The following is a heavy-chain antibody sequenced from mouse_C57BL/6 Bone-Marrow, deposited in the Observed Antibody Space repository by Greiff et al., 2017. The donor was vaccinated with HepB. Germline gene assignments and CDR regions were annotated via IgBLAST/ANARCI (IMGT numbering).Heavy chain of an antibody. CDR2: IRNKANNHAT. CDR3: TSITTVVATGAY. J-gene: IGHJ3*01. CDR1: GFTFSDAW. D-gene: IGHD1-1*01. Sequence: EVKVEESGGGLVQPGGSMKLSCAASGFTFSDAWMDWVRQSPEKGLEWVAEIRNKANNHATYYAESVKGRFTISRDDSKSSVYLQMNSLRAEDTGIYYCTSITTVVATGAYWGQGTLVTVSA. V-gene: IGHV6-6*01.